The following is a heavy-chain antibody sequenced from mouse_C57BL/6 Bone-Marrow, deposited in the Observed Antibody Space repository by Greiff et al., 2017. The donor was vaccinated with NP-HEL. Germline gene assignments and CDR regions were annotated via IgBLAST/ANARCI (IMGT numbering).Heavy chain of an antibody. J-gene: IGHJ2*01. V-gene: IGHV2-2*01. CDR3: ARYYLDD. Sequence: QVQLKQSGPGLVQPSQSLSITCTVSGFSLTSYGVHWVRQSPGKGLEWLGVIWSGGSTDYNAAFISRLSISKDNSKSQVFFKMNRLQADDTAIYYCARYYLDDWGQGTTLTVSS. CDR2: IWSGGST. CDR1: GFSLTSYG.